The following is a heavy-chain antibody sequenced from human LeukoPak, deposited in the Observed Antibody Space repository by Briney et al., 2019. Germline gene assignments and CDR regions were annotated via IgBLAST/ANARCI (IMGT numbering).Heavy chain of an antibody. V-gene: IGHV4-34*01. CDR3: ARDVKPGYSSGWPFDY. CDR1: GESFSGYY. Sequence: SETLSLTCAVYGESFSGYYWSWIRQPPGKGLEWIGEINHSGSTNYNPSLKSRVTISVDTSKNQFSLKLSSVTAADTAVYYCARDVKPGYSSGWPFDYWGQGTLVTVSS. D-gene: IGHD6-19*01. J-gene: IGHJ4*02. CDR2: INHSGST.